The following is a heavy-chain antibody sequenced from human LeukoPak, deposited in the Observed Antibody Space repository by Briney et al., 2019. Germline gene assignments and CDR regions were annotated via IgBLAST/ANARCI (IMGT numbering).Heavy chain of an antibody. V-gene: IGHV3-23*01. Sequence: PGGSLRLSCAASGFTLSSYAMSWVRQGPGKGLEWVSAISVSGNTYHADSVKGRFTISRDSSKNTLYLQMNSLRVEDTAVYYCAKVAKYYYGSETYYFFEHWGQGTPVTASS. CDR1: GFTLSSYA. D-gene: IGHD3-10*01. CDR2: ISVSGNT. J-gene: IGHJ4*02. CDR3: AKVAKYYYGSETYYFFEH.